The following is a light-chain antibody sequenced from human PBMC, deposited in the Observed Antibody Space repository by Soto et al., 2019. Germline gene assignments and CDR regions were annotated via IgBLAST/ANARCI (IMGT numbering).Light chain of an antibody. V-gene: IGLV2-14*01. CDR3: SSYTSSSTYVV. CDR1: SSDVGGYNY. J-gene: IGLJ2*01. Sequence: ALTQPASVSGSPGQSITISCTGTSSDVGGYNYVSWYQQPPGKPPKLMIYDDSNRPSGVSNRFSGSKSGNTASLTISGLQAEDEADYYCSSYTSSSTYVVFGGGTKLTVL. CDR2: DDS.